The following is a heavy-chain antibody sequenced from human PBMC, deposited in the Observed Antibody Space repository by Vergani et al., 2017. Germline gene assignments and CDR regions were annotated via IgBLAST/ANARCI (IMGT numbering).Heavy chain of an antibody. V-gene: IGHV3-23*01. CDR1: GFTFSSYA. CDR3: SKGARSDV. J-gene: IGHJ6*02. Sequence: EVQLLESGGGLVQPGGSLRLSCAASGFTFSSYAMSWVRQAPGKGLEWASAISSSGGSTYYADYGKGRFTSSRDNSKNTLYLQMNSLRAEDTAIYYCSKGARSDVWGQGTTVTVSS. CDR2: ISSSGGST.